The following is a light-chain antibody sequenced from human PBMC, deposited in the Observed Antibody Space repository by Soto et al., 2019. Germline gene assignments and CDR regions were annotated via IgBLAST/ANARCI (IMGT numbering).Light chain of an antibody. CDR3: QQYNNWPLT. J-gene: IGKJ4*01. Sequence: EIVMTQSPVTLSVSPGERATLSCRASQSVSSKVAWYQQKRGQAPRLLIHGASTRATGIPARFSGSGSGTEFILTSTSLQSEDFALYYCQQYNNWPLTFGGGTKVEIK. CDR2: GAS. V-gene: IGKV3-15*01. CDR1: QSVSSK.